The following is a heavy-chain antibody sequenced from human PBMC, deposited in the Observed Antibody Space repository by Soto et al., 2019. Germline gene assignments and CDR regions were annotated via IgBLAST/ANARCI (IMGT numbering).Heavy chain of an antibody. CDR2: IIPIMNIT. CDR1: GGTFSSYT. V-gene: IGHV1-69*02. D-gene: IGHD6-6*01. CDR3: SSPSMRPRPLPGYSFDY. Sequence: QVQQVRSGAEVKKPGSSVKVPCKASGGTFSSYTISWVRQAPGQGLEWMARIIPIMNITNCAQKFQDSVTLTPDTSTNTAYMELSSLTSEDTAVSYCSSPSMRPRPLPGYSFDYWGQGVLVTVSS. J-gene: IGHJ4*02.